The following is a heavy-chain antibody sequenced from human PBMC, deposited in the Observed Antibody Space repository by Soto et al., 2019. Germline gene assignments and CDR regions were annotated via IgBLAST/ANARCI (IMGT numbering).Heavy chain of an antibody. J-gene: IGHJ4*02. D-gene: IGHD3-22*01. Sequence: ASVKVSCKASGYTFTSYAMHWVRQAPGQRLEWMGWINAGNGNTKYSQKFQGRVTITRDTSASTAYMELSSLRSDDTAVYYCARDEVPRPTWFLEKDYFFDLWGQGSLVTVSS. CDR2: INAGNGNT. V-gene: IGHV1-3*01. CDR1: GYTFTSYA. CDR3: ARDEVPRPTWFLEKDYFFDL.